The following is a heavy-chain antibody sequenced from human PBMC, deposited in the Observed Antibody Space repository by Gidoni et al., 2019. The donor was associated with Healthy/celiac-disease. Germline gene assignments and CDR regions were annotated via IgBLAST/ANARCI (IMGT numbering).Heavy chain of an antibody. CDR3: ARDRSMITFGGVTYYFDY. V-gene: IGHV4-4*07. Sequence: QVQLQESGPGLVKPSETLSLTCTVSGGSISSYYWSWIRQPAGKGLEWIGRIYTSGSTNYNPSLKSRVTMSVDTSKNQFSLKLSSVTAADTAVHYCARDRSMITFGGVTYYFDYWGQGTLVTVSS. CDR1: GGSISSYY. D-gene: IGHD3-16*01. J-gene: IGHJ4*02. CDR2: IYTSGST.